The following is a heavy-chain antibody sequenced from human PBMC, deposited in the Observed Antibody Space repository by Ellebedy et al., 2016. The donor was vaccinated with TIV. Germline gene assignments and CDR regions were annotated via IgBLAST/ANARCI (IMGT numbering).Heavy chain of an antibody. J-gene: IGHJ4*02. D-gene: IGHD4/OR15-4a*01. Sequence: GGSLRLXCAASGFIFTNYAMTWVRQAPGKGLEWVSVIYSAGNTYYADSVKGRFTISRHNSQNTLYLHMNSLRAEDTAVYYWARDSNEYGDYVDYWGQGTLVTVSS. CDR2: IYSAGNT. V-gene: IGHV3-53*04. CDR1: GFIFTNYA. CDR3: ARDSNEYGDYVDY.